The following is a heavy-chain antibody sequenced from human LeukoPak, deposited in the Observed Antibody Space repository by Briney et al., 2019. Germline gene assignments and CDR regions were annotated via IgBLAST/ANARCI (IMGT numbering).Heavy chain of an antibody. V-gene: IGHV4-34*01. D-gene: IGHD6-6*01. J-gene: IGHJ4*02. CDR2: INHSGST. CDR3: ARRVRIAARRSPFDY. Sequence: SSETLSLTCAVYGGSFSGYYWNWIRQPPGKGLEWIGEINHSGSTNYNPSLKSRVTISVDTSKNQFSLKLSSVTAADTAVYYCARRVRIAARRSPFDYWGQGTLVTVSS. CDR1: GGSFSGYY.